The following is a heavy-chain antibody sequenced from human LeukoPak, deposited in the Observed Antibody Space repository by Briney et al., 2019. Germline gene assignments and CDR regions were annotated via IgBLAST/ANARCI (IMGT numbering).Heavy chain of an antibody. CDR3: ARDMKGNLDY. Sequence: GGSLRLSCAASGFTFSNVWMPWVRQAPGKGLEWVANINQDGSTKQYVDSVRGRFTISRDNAKNSLYLQMNSLTAEDTGLYHCARDMKGNLDYWGQGTLVTVSS. D-gene: IGHD1-14*01. CDR2: INQDGSTK. CDR1: GFTFSNVW. J-gene: IGHJ4*02. V-gene: IGHV3-7*01.